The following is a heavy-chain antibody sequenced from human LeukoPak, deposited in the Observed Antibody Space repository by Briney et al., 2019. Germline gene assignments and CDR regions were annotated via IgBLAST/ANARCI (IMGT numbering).Heavy chain of an antibody. CDR2: ISGGGDAR. Sequence: GGSLRLSCTGSGFTFSSYAMTGVRQAPGKGLEWVSTISGGGDARYYADSVKGRFTISRDNPINTLYLQMSSLRAEDTALYYCAKERFRALDPWGQGTLVSVAS. CDR1: GFTFSSYA. V-gene: IGHV3-23*01. CDR3: AKERFRALDP. J-gene: IGHJ5*02. D-gene: IGHD3-3*01.